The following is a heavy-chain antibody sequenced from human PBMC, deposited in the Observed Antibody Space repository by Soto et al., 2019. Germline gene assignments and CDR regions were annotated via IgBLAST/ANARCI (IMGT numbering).Heavy chain of an antibody. CDR1: GYSFTAYL. CDR2: VHPSGGNT. D-gene: IGHD6-6*01. Sequence: ASVKVSCKASGYSFTAYLMHWVRQAPGQGLEWMGIVHPSGGNTNYAQKFQGRVTMTWDTSTTTVYMELSSLRSDDTAVYYCARAPYSSSSFFFDYWGQGTPVTVSS. CDR3: ARAPYSSSSFFFDY. J-gene: IGHJ4*02. V-gene: IGHV1-46*01.